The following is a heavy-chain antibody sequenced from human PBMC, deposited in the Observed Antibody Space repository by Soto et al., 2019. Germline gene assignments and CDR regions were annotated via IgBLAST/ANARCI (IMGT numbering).Heavy chain of an antibody. J-gene: IGHJ6*02. Sequence: QVQLVQSGAEVKKPGSSVKVSCKASGGTFSSYAISWVRQAPGQGLEWMGGIIPVFGTANYAQKFQGSVTITGDESTSTAYMELSSLRSEDTAVYYCARDASSSVLEVGDGMDVWGQGSTVTVSS. V-gene: IGHV1-69*01. CDR2: IIPVFGTA. CDR3: ARDASSSVLEVGDGMDV. CDR1: GGTFSSYA. D-gene: IGHD6-6*01.